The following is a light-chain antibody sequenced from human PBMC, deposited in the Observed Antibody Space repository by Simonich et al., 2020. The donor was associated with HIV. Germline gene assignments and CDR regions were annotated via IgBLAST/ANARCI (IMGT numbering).Light chain of an antibody. CDR2: GAS. Sequence: EIVMTKSPATLSVSPGERATLSCRASQSVSRSLTWYQQKPGQAPRLLIYGASTRATGIPSRFSGSGSGTEFTLTISSLQSEDFAVYYCQQYNNWPPYTFGQGTKLEIK. V-gene: IGKV3-15*01. CDR1: QSVSRS. CDR3: QQYNNWPPYT. J-gene: IGKJ2*01.